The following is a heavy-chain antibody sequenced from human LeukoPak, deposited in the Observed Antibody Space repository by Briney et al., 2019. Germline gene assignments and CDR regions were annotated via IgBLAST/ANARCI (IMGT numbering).Heavy chain of an antibody. CDR1: GYTFTSYG. CDR3: ARTSCSGGSCYTRPVVY. D-gene: IGHD2-15*01. J-gene: IGHJ4*02. V-gene: IGHV1-2*02. CDR2: INPNSGGT. Sequence: ASVKVSCKASGYTFTSYGISWVRQAPGQGLEWMGWINPNSGGTNYAQKFQGRVTMTRDTSISTAYMELSRLRSDDTAVYYCARTSCSGGSCYTRPVVYWGQGTLVTVSS.